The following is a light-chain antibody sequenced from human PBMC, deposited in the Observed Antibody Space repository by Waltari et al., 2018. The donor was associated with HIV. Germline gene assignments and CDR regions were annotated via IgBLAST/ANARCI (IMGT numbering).Light chain of an antibody. CDR2: FGS. Sequence: IVMTQSPLYLPVTPGQPASISCKSRQSLLHTNGYDYLDWYIQKPGQSPQLLIYFGSKRASGVPDRFSGSGSGSDFTLKISRVEAEDVGVYYCMQPLHAPFTFGPGTKVDIK. CDR1: QSLLHTNGYDY. CDR3: MQPLHAPFT. J-gene: IGKJ3*01. V-gene: IGKV2-28*01.